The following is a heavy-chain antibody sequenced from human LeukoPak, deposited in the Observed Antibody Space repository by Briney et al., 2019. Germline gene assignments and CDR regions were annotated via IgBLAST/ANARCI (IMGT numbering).Heavy chain of an antibody. V-gene: IGHV4-34*01. CDR2: INHSGST. J-gene: IGHJ4*02. Sequence: SSETLSLTCAVYGGSFSGYYWSWIRQPPGKGLEWIGEINHSGSTNYNPSLKSRVTISVDTSKNQFSLKLSSVTAADTAVYYCARRIATEFDYWGQGTLVTVSS. CDR3: ARRIATEFDY. D-gene: IGHD2-15*01. CDR1: GGSFSGYY.